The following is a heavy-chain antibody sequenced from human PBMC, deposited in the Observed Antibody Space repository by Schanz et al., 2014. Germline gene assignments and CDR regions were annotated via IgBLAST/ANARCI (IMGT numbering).Heavy chain of an antibody. CDR3: ARFLARYQYYGVDV. V-gene: IGHV3-74*01. D-gene: IGHD3-3*01. CDR2: INSDGTTT. J-gene: IGHJ6*02. Sequence: EVQLVESGGGLVQPGGSLRLSCAASGFTVSNSYIHWVRQAPGKGLVWVSHINSDGTTTTYADSVKGRFSISRDNGETSVYLQINSLRVEDTAVYYCARFLARYQYYGVDVWGQGTTVIVSS. CDR1: GFTVSNSY.